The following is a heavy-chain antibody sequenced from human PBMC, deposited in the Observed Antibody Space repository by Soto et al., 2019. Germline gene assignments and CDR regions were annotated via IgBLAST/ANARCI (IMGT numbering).Heavy chain of an antibody. Sequence: GPISSSSYYWGWIRQPPGKGLEWIGSIYYSASTYYNPSLKSRVTISVDTSKNQFSLKLSSVTAADTAVYYCARHGTLLIDYWGQGTLVTVPQ. CDR2: IYYSAST. J-gene: IGHJ4*02. V-gene: IGHV4-39*01. CDR1: GPISSSSYY. D-gene: IGHD1-26*01. CDR3: ARHGTLLIDY.